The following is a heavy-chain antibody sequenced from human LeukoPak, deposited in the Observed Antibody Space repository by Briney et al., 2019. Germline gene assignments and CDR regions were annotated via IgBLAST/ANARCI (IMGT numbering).Heavy chain of an antibody. CDR3: ARVEDYDILTGFDY. Sequence: GGSLRLSCSASGFTFSSYEMNWVRQAPGKGLEWVSSISSSSSYIYYADSVKGRFTISRDNAKNSLYLQMNSLRAEDTAVYYCARVEDYDILTGFDYWGQGILVTVSS. CDR2: ISSSSSYI. CDR1: GFTFSSYE. D-gene: IGHD3-9*01. V-gene: IGHV3-21*01. J-gene: IGHJ4*02.